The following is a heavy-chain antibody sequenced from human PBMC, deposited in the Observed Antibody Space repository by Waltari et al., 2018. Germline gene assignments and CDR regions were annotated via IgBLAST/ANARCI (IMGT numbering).Heavy chain of an antibody. V-gene: IGHV4-39*01. D-gene: IGHD2-21*01. Sequence: QLQLQELGPGLVNPSETLLLTCTVSGGSLSTQTYHWGWLRQPPGKGLEWIGSFYYSGSTYYNPSLKSRVHISVDSSKNQFSLKLNSVTAADTALYYCARHQVYCGDDRCYPPFDHWGQGTLVNVSS. CDR3: ARHQVYCGDDRCYPPFDH. J-gene: IGHJ4*02. CDR1: GGSLSTQTYH. CDR2: FYYSGST.